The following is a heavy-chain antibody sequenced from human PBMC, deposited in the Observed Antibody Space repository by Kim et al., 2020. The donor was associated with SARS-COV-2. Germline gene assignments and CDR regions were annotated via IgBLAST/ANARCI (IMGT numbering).Heavy chain of an antibody. V-gene: IGHV3-66*01. CDR3: GRDLGVVAGRAFDI. D-gene: IGHD6-19*01. CDR1: GFTVSRYY. CDR2: IHSGGST. J-gene: IGHJ3*02. Sequence: GGSLRLSCAASGFTVSRYYMSWVRQAPGKGLEWVSVIHSGGSTYYADAVKGRFITSRDNSQNTPYLQMNSLRVEDTAVYYCGRDLGVVAGRAFDIWGHGT.